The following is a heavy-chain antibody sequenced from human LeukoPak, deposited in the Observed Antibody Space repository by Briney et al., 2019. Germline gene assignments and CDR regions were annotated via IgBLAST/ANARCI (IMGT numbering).Heavy chain of an antibody. CDR1: GYTFTSYG. CDR2: ISAYNGNT. CDR3: ARASGYDPPPYYYGMDV. J-gene: IGHJ6*02. V-gene: IGHV1-18*01. Sequence: ASVKVSCKASGYTFTSYGISWVRQAPGQGLEWMGWISAYNGNTNYAQKFQGRVTITADKSTSTAYMELSSLRSEDTAVYYCARASGYDPPPYYYGMDVWGQGTTVTVSS. D-gene: IGHD5-12*01.